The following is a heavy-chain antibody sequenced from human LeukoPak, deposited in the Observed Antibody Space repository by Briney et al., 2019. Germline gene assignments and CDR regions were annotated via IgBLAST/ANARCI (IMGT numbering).Heavy chain of an antibody. V-gene: IGHV1-8*01. D-gene: IGHD4-17*01. CDR1: GYTFTSYD. J-gene: IGHJ6*03. Sequence: GASVKVSCKASGYTFTSYDINWVRQATGQGLEWMGWMNPNSGNTGYAQKFQGRVTMTRNTSISTAYMELSSLRSEDTAVYYCARGIYGDCGADYYYYYMDVWGKGTTVTVSS. CDR3: ARGIYGDCGADYYYYYMDV. CDR2: MNPNSGNT.